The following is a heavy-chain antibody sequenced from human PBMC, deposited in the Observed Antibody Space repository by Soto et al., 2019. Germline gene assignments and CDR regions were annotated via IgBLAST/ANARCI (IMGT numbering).Heavy chain of an antibody. CDR2: FFYGGRT. CDR3: ATVASTHFDS. Sequence: QVQLQQSGPGLLKPSETLSLTCTVSGGSISSPSYNWVWVRQPPGKGPEWIGSFFYGGRTHYSPSLESRRSISVDTARSQVSLILTSVTAADTAVYYCATVASTHFDSWGQGALVVVSS. J-gene: IGHJ4*02. D-gene: IGHD1-1*01. CDR1: GGSISSPSYN. V-gene: IGHV4-39*01.